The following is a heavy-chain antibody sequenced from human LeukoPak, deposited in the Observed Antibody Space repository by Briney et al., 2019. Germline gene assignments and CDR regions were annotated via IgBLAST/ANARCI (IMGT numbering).Heavy chain of an antibody. CDR3: ARVEEGYGSGRRENYYYYYMDV. J-gene: IGHJ6*03. Sequence: SETLSLTCTVSGGSISSYYWSWIRQPPGKGLEWIGYIHYSGSTHYNPSLKSRVTISVDTSENQFSLKLSSVTAADTAVYYCARVEEGYGSGRRENYYYYYMDVWGKGTTVTISS. CDR1: GGSISSYY. D-gene: IGHD3-10*01. CDR2: IHYSGST. V-gene: IGHV4-59*01.